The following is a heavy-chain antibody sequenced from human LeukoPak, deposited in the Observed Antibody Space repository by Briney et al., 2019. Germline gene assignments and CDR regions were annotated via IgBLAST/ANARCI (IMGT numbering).Heavy chain of an antibody. Sequence: GGSLRLSCAASGFTFSNYNMNWVRQTPGKGLEWVSSITRGSIYTFYADSVKGRFTISRDNAKNTLYLQMNSLRAEDTAVYYCARGLSGYASSLGYWGQGTLVTVSA. J-gene: IGHJ4*02. V-gene: IGHV3-21*01. D-gene: IGHD6-6*01. CDR3: ARGLSGYASSLGY. CDR1: GFTFSNYN. CDR2: ITRGSIYT.